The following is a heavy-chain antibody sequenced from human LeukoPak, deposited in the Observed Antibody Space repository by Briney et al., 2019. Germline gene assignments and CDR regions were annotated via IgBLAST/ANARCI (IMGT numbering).Heavy chain of an antibody. J-gene: IGHJ4*02. CDR1: GYTFTSYG. V-gene: IGHV1-2*02. CDR3: ASSTYYYDSSGYYYEGFSY. Sequence: ASVKVSCKASGYTFTSYGISWVRQAPGQGLEWMGWINPNSGGTNYAQKFQGRVTMTRDTSISTAYMELSRLRSDDTAVYYCASSTYYYDSSGYYYEGFSYWGQGTLVTVSS. D-gene: IGHD3-22*01. CDR2: INPNSGGT.